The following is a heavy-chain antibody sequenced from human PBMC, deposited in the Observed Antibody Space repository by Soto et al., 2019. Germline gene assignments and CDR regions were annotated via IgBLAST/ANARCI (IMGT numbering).Heavy chain of an antibody. CDR1: GFTFSSYS. V-gene: IGHV3-21*01. J-gene: IGHJ4*02. CDR2: ISSSTSDI. CDR3: ARDQPGYSYGYGLGY. Sequence: EVQLVESGGGLVKPGGSLRLSCAASGFTFSSYSMNWVRQAAGKAQEWFSSISSSTSDIYYADSVKGRFTISTDNAKKSLYLQMNSLRAEDTAVYYCARDQPGYSYGYGLGYWGQGTLVTVSS. D-gene: IGHD5-18*01.